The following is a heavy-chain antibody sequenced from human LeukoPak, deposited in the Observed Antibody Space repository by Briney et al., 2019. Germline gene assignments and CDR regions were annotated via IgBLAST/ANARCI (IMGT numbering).Heavy chain of an antibody. J-gene: IGHJ4*02. CDR3: ARGITFFDY. V-gene: IGHV4-59*01. CDR2: IYYSGST. Sequence: SEILSLTCTVSGGSISPYYWSWIRQPPGKGLEWIGYIYYSGSTKYNPSLKSRVTISLDTSKNQFSLKLKSVTAADTAIYYCARGITFFDYWGQGTLVTVSS. CDR1: GGSISPYY. D-gene: IGHD1-14*01.